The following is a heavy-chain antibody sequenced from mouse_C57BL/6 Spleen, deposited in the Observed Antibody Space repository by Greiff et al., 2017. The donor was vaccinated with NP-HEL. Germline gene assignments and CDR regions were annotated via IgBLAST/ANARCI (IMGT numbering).Heavy chain of an antibody. CDR2: IYPRSGNT. Sequence: QVQLQQSGAELARPGASVKLSCKASGYTFTSYGISWVKQRTGQGLEWIGEIYPRSGNTYYNEKFKGKATLTADKSSSTAYMELRSLTSEDSAVYFCARSDNNNYGYYAMDYWGQGTSVTVSS. V-gene: IGHV1-81*01. J-gene: IGHJ4*01. CDR3: ARSDNNNYGYYAMDY. D-gene: IGHD2-5*01. CDR1: GYTFTSYG.